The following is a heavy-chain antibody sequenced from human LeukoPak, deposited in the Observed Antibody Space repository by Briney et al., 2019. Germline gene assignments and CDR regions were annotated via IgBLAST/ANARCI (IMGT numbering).Heavy chain of an antibody. V-gene: IGHV4-59*08. Sequence: SETLSLTCTVSGGSISSYYWSWIRQPPGKGLEWIGYIYYSGSTYYNPSLKSRVTISVDTSKNQFSLKLSSVTAADTAVYYCARGWGWDYYGSGSYWFDPWGQGTLVTVSS. CDR3: ARGWGWDYYGSGSYWFDP. D-gene: IGHD3-10*01. CDR1: GGSISSYY. J-gene: IGHJ5*02. CDR2: IYYSGST.